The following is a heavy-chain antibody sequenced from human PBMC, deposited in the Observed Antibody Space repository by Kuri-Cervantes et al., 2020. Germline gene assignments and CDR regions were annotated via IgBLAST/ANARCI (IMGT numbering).Heavy chain of an antibody. CDR2: ISGSGGST. D-gene: IGHD2-21*01. J-gene: IGHJ4*02. CDR3: AKEGAIHIVVVY. Sequence: GESLKISCAASGFTFSSYGMHWVRQAPGKGLEWVSAISGSGGSTYYADSVKGRFTISRDNSKSTLYLQMNSLRAEDTAVYYCAKEGAIHIVVVYWGQGTLVTVSS. CDR1: GFTFSSYG. V-gene: IGHV3-23*01.